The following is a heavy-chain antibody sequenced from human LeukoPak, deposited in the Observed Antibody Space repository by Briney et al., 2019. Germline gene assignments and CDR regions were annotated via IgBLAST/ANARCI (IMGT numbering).Heavy chain of an antibody. Sequence: SETLSLTCDVYGGSFSGYKWNWIRQPPGKGLEWIGEINHSGSTNYNPSLKSRVTISVDTSKNQFSLKLSSATAADTAVYYCARGWGVGYYYMDVWGKGTTVTVSS. D-gene: IGHD7-27*01. CDR1: GGSFSGYK. CDR3: ARGWGVGYYYMDV. V-gene: IGHV4-34*01. CDR2: INHSGST. J-gene: IGHJ6*03.